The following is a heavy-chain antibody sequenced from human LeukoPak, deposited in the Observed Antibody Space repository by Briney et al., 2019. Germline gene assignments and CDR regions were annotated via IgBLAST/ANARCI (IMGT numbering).Heavy chain of an antibody. V-gene: IGHV3-33*08. CDR2: IWYDGSNK. J-gene: IGHJ1*01. CDR1: GFTFSSYS. D-gene: IGHD3-9*01. Sequence: PGGSLRLSCAASGFTFSSYSMNWVRQAPGKGLEWVAVIWYDGSNKYYADSVKGRFTISRDNSKNTLYLQMNSLRAEDTAVYYCARPLDYDILTGLQHWGQGTLVTVSS. CDR3: ARPLDYDILTGLQH.